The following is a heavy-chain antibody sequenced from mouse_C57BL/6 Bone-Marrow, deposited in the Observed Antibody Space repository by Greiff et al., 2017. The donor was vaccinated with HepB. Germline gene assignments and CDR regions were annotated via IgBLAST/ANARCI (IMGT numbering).Heavy chain of an antibody. Sequence: EVQLVESGGGLVQPKGSLKLSCAASGFTFNTYAMHWVRQAPGKGLEWVARMRSKSSNYDTYYAESVKDRFTISRNDSQSKLYLQMNKLKTEDTAMYYCVRDGWGYWGQGTTLTVSS. CDR3: VRDGWGY. V-gene: IGHV10-3*01. D-gene: IGHD1-1*02. CDR2: MRSKSSNYDT. J-gene: IGHJ2*01. CDR1: GFTFNTYA.